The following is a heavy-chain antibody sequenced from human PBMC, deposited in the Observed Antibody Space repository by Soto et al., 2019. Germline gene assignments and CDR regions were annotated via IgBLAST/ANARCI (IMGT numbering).Heavy chain of an antibody. Sequence: QVQLVESGGGVVQPGRSLRLSCAASGFTFSSYAMHWVRQAPGKGLEWVAVISYDGSNKYYADSVKGRFTISRDNSKNPLYLQMSSLRAEDTAVYYCARYPGIAVAGNHWGQGSLVTVSS. CDR2: ISYDGSNK. CDR1: GFTFSSYA. CDR3: ARYPGIAVAGNH. V-gene: IGHV3-30-3*01. D-gene: IGHD6-19*01. J-gene: IGHJ5*02.